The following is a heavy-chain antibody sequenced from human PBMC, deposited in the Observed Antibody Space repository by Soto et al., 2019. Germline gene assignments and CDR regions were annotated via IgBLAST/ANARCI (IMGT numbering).Heavy chain of an antibody. D-gene: IGHD1-26*01. CDR1: GFTFSNYA. Sequence: EVQLLESGGGLVQPGGSLRLSSAGSGFTFSNYAMSWVRQAPGKGLAWVSAISGSGGSTYYADSVKGRFTISRDNSKNTLYLQMNSLRAEDTALYYCAKVPVAATGRFDYWGQGTLVTVSS. CDR2: ISGSGGST. J-gene: IGHJ4*02. CDR3: AKVPVAATGRFDY. V-gene: IGHV3-23*01.